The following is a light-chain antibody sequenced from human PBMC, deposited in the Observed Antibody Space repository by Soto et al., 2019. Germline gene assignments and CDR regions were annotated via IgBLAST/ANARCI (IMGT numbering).Light chain of an antibody. CDR2: DAS. CDR3: HQYGDSPQT. V-gene: IGKV3-20*01. CDR1: QYVISHY. J-gene: IGKJ1*01. Sequence: EIVLTQSPGTLSLSPGESATLSCRASQYVISHYLAWHQQKPGQAPRLLIFDASTRATGTPDRFSGSGSGTDFTLTIARLEPEDFAVYYCHQYGDSPQTFGQGTKVDIK.